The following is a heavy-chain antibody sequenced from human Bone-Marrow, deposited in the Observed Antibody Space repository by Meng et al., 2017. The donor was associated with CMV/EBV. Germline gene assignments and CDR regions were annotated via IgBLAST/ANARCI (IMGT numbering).Heavy chain of an antibody. CDR3: ARGTIVVVPAAIQAYNWFDP. D-gene: IGHD2-2*01. CDR2: IYYSGST. Sequence: SETLSLTCTVSGGSVSSGSYYWSWIRQPPGKGLEWIGYIYYSGSTNYNPSLKSRVTISVDTSKNQFSLTLSSVTAADTAVYYCARGTIVVVPAAIQAYNWFDPWGQGTLVTVSS. CDR1: GGSVSSGSYY. V-gene: IGHV4-61*01. J-gene: IGHJ5*02.